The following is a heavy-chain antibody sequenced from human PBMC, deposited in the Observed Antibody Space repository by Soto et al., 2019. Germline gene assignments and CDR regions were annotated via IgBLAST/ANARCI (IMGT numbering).Heavy chain of an antibody. Sequence: EVQLVGSGGGLVQPGRSLRLSCAASGFTFDDYAMHWVRQVPGKGLEWVSGINWNSGSIGYGDSVKGRFAISRDNAKNSLHLQMNSLSAEDTAFYYCVKDESINWYSGHFRHWGQGTLVTVS. V-gene: IGHV3-9*01. CDR1: GFTFDDYA. CDR2: INWNSGSI. CDR3: VKDESINWYSGHFRH. D-gene: IGHD6-13*01. J-gene: IGHJ1*01.